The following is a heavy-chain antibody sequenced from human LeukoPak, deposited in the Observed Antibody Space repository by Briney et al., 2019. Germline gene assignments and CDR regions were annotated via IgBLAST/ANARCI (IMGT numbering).Heavy chain of an antibody. CDR3: ARNDAYNLDY. CDR2: IYYSGST. Sequence: PSETLSLTCTVSGGSISSSSYYWGWIRQPPGKGLEWIGSIYYSGSTYYNPSLKSRVTISVDTSKNQFSLKLSSVTAADTAVYYCARNDAYNLDYWGQGTLVTVSS. CDR1: GGSISSSSYY. J-gene: IGHJ4*02. V-gene: IGHV4-39*07. D-gene: IGHD1-1*01.